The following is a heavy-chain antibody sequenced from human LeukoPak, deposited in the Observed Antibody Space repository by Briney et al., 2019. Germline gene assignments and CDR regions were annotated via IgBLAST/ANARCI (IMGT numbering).Heavy chain of an antibody. D-gene: IGHD6-13*01. CDR2: ISYDGSNK. Sequence: PGRSLRLSCAASGITFSSYAMHWVRRAPGKGLEWVAVISYDGSNKYYADSVKGRFTISRDNSKNTLYLQMNSLRAEDTAVYYCASVGIAAEGGFDYWGQGTLVTVSS. CDR1: GITFSSYA. CDR3: ASVGIAAEGGFDY. J-gene: IGHJ4*02. V-gene: IGHV3-30-3*01.